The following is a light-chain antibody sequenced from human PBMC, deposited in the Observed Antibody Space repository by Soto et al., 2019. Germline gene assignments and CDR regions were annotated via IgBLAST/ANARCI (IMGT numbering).Light chain of an antibody. V-gene: IGLV8-61*01. J-gene: IGLJ3*02. CDR2: STN. CDR3: VLYMGSGIWV. Sequence: QAVVTQEPSFSVSPGGTVTLTCGLSSGSVSTSYYPSWYQQTAGQAPRTLIYSTNTRSSGVPDRFSGSILGNKAALTITGAQADDESDYYCVLYMGSGIWVFGGGTKVTVL. CDR1: SGSVSTSYY.